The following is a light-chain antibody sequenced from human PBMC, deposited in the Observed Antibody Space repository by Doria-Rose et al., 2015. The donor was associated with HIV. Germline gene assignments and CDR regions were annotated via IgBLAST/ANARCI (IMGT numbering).Light chain of an antibody. Sequence: DIQVTQSPESLGMSLGERATLNCKSNQSLLYTSKNYLAWHQQKPGQPPKWLIYWASTRQSGIPAQFSGSGSGPDFTLTISSLEAEDVAVYYCQQYYDTPSFGPGTTVDIK. CDR1: QSLLYTSKNY. J-gene: IGKJ3*01. CDR3: QQYYDTPS. CDR2: WAS. V-gene: IGKV4-1*01.